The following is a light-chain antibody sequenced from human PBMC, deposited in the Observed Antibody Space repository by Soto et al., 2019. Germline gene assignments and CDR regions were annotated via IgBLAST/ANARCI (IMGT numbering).Light chain of an antibody. CDR2: GAP. CDR1: ETISTF. Sequence: DIQLTQSPSSLSASLGDSITITCRASETISTFLNWYQVQPGKAPRLLVYGAPYLQVGVPVRFRGSGSGTLFTLTIDNLQREDLASYFCQQFFSAVLTFGGGTRVDI. J-gene: IGKJ4*01. V-gene: IGKV1-39*01. CDR3: QQFFSAVLT.